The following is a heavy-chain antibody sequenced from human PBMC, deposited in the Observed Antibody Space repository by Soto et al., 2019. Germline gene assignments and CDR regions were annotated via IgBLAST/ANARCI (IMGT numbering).Heavy chain of an antibody. CDR3: ARGRYGSGSYYTDY. V-gene: IGHV4-59*01. CDR1: GGSISSYY. CDR2: IYYSGST. Sequence: SETLSLTCTVSGGSISSYYWSWIRQPPGKGLEWIGYIYYSGSTNYNPSLKSRVTMSVDTSKNQFSLKLSSVTAADTAVYYCARGRYGSGSYYTDYWGQGTLVTVSS. D-gene: IGHD3-10*01. J-gene: IGHJ4*02.